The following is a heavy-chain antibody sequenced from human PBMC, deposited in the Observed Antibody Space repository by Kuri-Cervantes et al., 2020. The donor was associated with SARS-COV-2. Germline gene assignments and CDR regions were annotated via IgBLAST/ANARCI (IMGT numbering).Heavy chain of an antibody. CDR1: GGSISSSRYY. CDR2: IYYSGST. D-gene: IGHD3-3*01. V-gene: IGHV4-39*01. Sequence: GSLRLPCTVSGGSISSSRYYWGWIRQPPGKGLEWIGSIYYSGSTYYNPSLKSRVTISVDTSKNHFSLKLSSVTAADTAVYYCARQMMSSITIFGVVITRNWFDPWGQGTLVTVSS. J-gene: IGHJ5*02. CDR3: ARQMMSSITIFGVVITRNWFDP.